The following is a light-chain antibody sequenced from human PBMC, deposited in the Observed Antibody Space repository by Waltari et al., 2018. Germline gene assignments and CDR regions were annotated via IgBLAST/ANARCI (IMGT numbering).Light chain of an antibody. Sequence: SYVLTQPPSVSVAPGQTARITCEGNNIGSKSIHWYQQKPGQAPFLVVYDDSDRPSGIPERFSGSNSENTATLTISRVEAGDEADFYCQVWDGNNDHPWVFGGGTKLTVL. CDR2: DDS. CDR3: QVWDGNNDHPWV. J-gene: IGLJ3*02. V-gene: IGLV3-21*02. CDR1: NIGSKS.